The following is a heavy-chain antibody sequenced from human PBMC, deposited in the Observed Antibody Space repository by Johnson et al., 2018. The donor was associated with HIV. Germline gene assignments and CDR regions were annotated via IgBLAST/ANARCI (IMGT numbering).Heavy chain of an antibody. V-gene: IGHV3-9*01. CDR2: ISWNSGSI. CDR3: ANGRLAAHDAFDI. Sequence: SLRLSCAASGFTFSSYAMHWVRQAPGKGLEWVSGISWNSGSIGYADSVKGRFTISRDNAKNSLYLQMNSLRAEDTALYYCANGRLAAHDAFDIWGQGTMVTVSS. CDR1: GFTFSSYA. J-gene: IGHJ3*02. D-gene: IGHD1-26*01.